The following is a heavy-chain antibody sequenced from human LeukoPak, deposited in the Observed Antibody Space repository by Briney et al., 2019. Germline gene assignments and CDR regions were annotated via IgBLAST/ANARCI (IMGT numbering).Heavy chain of an antibody. D-gene: IGHD1-1*01. Sequence: GAPMRLSCAASEFTFSSFDMRWVRQPTGQGLGWVSTIGTASDTYYPGSVEGRFTLSRDNAKNSLYLQMNSLTAGDTAVYYCARGPPRGKYYYMDVWGKGTTVTVSS. J-gene: IGHJ6*03. V-gene: IGHV3-13*01. CDR2: IGTASDT. CDR1: EFTFSSFD. CDR3: ARGPPRGKYYYMDV.